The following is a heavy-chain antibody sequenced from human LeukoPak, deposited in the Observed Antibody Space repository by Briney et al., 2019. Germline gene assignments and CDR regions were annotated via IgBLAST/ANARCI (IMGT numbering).Heavy chain of an antibody. J-gene: IGHJ4*02. CDR2: IWYDGSNK. D-gene: IGHD4-23*01. Sequence: PGRSLRLSCAASGFTFSSYGMHWVRQAPGKGLEWVAVIWYDGSNKYYADSVKGRFTISRDNSKNTLYLQMNSLRAEDTAVYYCAKDQAWGVYGGPNVYYFDYWGQGTLVTVS. CDR1: GFTFSSYG. CDR3: AKDQAWGVYGGPNVYYFDY. V-gene: IGHV3-33*06.